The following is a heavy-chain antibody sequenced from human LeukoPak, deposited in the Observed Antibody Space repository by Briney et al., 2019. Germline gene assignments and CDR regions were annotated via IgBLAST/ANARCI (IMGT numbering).Heavy chain of an antibody. CDR2: INGSGGST. V-gene: IGHV3-23*01. Sequence: GPLSLSFAASGFPFSSYAMSWVRPAPGKGLEWVSAINGSGGSTYYADSVKGRFTISRDNSKNTLYLQMNSLRAEDTAVYYCAKEGIAAGLIGYNWFDPWGQGTLVTVSS. D-gene: IGHD6-13*01. CDR3: AKEGIAAGLIGYNWFDP. CDR1: GFPFSSYA. J-gene: IGHJ5*02.